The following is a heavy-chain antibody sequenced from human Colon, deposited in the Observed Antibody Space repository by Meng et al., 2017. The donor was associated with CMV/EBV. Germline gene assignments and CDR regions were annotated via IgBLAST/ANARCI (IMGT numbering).Heavy chain of an antibody. J-gene: IGHJ2*01. CDR2: ISGSSEYI. V-gene: IGHV3-21*06. CDR1: FSFNSYG. Sequence: FSFNSYGMFCVSQDPWKGLEWVSGISGSSEYIFYADSLKGRSAISRDNAENSLFLHMSSLRAEDTAVYYCARALYDSLTGYSRYFDLWGRGTLVTVSS. D-gene: IGHD3-9*01. CDR3: ARALYDSLTGYSRYFDL.